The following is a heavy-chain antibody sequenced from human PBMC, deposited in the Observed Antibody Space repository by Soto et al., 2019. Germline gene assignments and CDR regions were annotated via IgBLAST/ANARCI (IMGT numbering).Heavy chain of an antibody. V-gene: IGHV4-59*08. CDR2: VYYSGST. CDR3: ARTSYGDYLDN. D-gene: IGHD4-17*01. J-gene: IGHJ4*02. Sequence: QVQLPEPGPKLVKPSETLSLTCTVSGGSISGYYWSWIRQPPGKGLEWIGYVYYSGSTNYSPSLKSRATISVDTSKNQFSLKLGSVTAADTAVYYCARTSYGDYLDNWGQGTLVTVSS. CDR1: GGSISGYY.